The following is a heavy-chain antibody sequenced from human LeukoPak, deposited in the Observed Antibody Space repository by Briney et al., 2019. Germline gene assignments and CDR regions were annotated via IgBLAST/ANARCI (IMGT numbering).Heavy chain of an antibody. CDR2: ISSSGSTI. Sequence: PGGSLRLSCAASGFTFSTYEMNWVRQAPGKGLEWVSYISSSGSTIYYADSVKGRFTISRDNAKNSLYLQMNSLRAEDTAVYYCARNFAEFDIWGQGTMVTVSS. CDR3: ARNFAEFDI. CDR1: GFTFSTYE. J-gene: IGHJ3*02. V-gene: IGHV3-48*03.